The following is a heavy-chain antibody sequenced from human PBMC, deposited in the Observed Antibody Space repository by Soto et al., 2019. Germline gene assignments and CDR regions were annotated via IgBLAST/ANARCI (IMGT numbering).Heavy chain of an antibody. J-gene: IGHJ4*02. D-gene: IGHD3-16*02. CDR1: GYTFTNYA. Sequence: ASVKVSCKASGYTFTNYAIHWVRQAPGQRLEWLGWISIGNGYAKYSAKFQDRVTITWDTSATTAYIQLSSLISEDTAVYYCARFRSLGYNFFDYWGQGTLVTVSS. V-gene: IGHV1-3*04. CDR3: ARFRSLGYNFFDY. CDR2: ISIGNGYA.